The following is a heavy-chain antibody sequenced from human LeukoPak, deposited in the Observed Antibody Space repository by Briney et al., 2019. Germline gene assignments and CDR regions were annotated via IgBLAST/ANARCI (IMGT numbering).Heavy chain of an antibody. CDR2: ISGSGGST. J-gene: IGHJ4*02. CDR1: GFTFSSYA. CDR3: AKPLPPAVC. Sequence: GGSLRLSCAASGFTFSSYAMSWVRQAQGKGLEGVSAISGSGGSTYYAHCVKGRFTISRENTKNTLYLQMNSLRDEDTAVYYCAKPLPPAVCWGQGTLGPVSS. V-gene: IGHV3-23*01. D-gene: IGHD1-26*01.